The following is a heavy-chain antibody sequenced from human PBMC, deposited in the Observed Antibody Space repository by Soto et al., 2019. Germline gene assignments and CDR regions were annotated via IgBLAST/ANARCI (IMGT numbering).Heavy chain of an antibody. CDR1: GFTFSSYG. CDR3: AKDGGRGYGVNDY. CDR2: ISYDGSNK. D-gene: IGHD3-10*01. J-gene: IGHJ4*02. V-gene: IGHV3-30*18. Sequence: QVQLVESGGGVVQPGRSLRLSCAASGFTFSSYGMHWVRQAPGKGLEWVAVISYDGSNKYYADSVKGRFTISRDNSKNTLYLQMNSLRAEDTAVYYCAKDGGRGYGVNDYWGQGTLVTVSS.